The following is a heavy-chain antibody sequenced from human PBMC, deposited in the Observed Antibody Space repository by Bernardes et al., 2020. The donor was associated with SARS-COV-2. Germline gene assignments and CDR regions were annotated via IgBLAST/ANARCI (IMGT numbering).Heavy chain of an antibody. CDR3: RIGHYADL. J-gene: IGHJ5*02. CDR2: IKKDGTVR. V-gene: IGHV3-7*01. CDR1: EMSISNFW. Sequence: GGSPRLFCAVYEMSISNFWMSWVRQGPGKGLEWVAKIKKDGTVRDYVDTVKGRFSISRDNTRNQVYLQMNALRVEDTGTYYCRIGHYADLWGQGTLITVTS. D-gene: IGHD4-17*01.